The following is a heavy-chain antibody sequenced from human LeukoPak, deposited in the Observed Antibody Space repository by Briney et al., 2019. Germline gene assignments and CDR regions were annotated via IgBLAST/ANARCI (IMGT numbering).Heavy chain of an antibody. J-gene: IGHJ6*03. CDR2: INPGGST. CDR1: GGSFSGYY. CDR3: ARYAAGYYYFYMDV. Sequence: SETLSLTCAVFGGSFSGYYLSWIRQPPGKGLEWIGEINPGGSTDYNPSPKSRVTISMDTSKNQFSLNLTSVSAADTAVYYCARYAAGYYYFYMDVWGKGTSVTVSS. V-gene: IGHV4-34*01. D-gene: IGHD2-15*01.